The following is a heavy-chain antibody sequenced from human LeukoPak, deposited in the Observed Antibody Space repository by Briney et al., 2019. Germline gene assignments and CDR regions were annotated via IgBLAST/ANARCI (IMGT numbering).Heavy chain of an antibody. Sequence: SVKVSCKASGGTFSSYAISWVRQAPGQGLEWMGRIIPIFGIANYAQKFQGRVTITADKSTSTAYMELSSLRSGDTAVYYCARGMLGVTDNWFDPWGQGTLVTVSS. V-gene: IGHV1-69*04. J-gene: IGHJ5*02. CDR1: GGTFSSYA. CDR3: ARGMLGVTDNWFDP. CDR2: IIPIFGIA. D-gene: IGHD3-10*02.